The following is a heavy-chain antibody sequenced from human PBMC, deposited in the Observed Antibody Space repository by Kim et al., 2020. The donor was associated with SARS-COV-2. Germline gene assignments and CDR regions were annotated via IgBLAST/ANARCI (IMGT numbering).Heavy chain of an antibody. CDR2: ISYDGSNK. D-gene: IGHD3-10*01. Sequence: GGSLRLSCAASGFTFSSYAMHWVRQAPGKGLEWVAVISYDGSNKYYADSVKGRFTISRDNSKNTLYLQMNSLRAEDTAVYYCARLPRDGSGSYPSAFDIWGQGTMVTVSS. CDR1: GFTFSSYA. V-gene: IGHV3-30*04. J-gene: IGHJ3*02. CDR3: ARLPRDGSGSYPSAFDI.